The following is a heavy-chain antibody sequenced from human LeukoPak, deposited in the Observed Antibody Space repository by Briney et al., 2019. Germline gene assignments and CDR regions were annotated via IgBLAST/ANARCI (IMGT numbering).Heavy chain of an antibody. Sequence: SETLSLTCTVSGGSISSDYWSWIRQPAGKGLEWIGRIYTSGSTKFNPSLKSRVTMSVDTSKKQFSMKLSSVTAADTAVYYCGRGVQGGRHGFDYWGQGTLVTVSS. CDR3: GRGVQGGRHGFDY. CDR1: GGSISSDY. V-gene: IGHV4-4*07. D-gene: IGHD3-10*01. J-gene: IGHJ4*02. CDR2: IYTSGST.